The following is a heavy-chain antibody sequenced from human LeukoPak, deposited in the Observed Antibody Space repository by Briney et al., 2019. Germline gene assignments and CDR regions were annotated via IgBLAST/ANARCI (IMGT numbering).Heavy chain of an antibody. Sequence: SETLSLTCNVSGGSISSSYWSWIRQPPGKGLEWVGYIYNTGTTNYNPSLNSRVTISVDTSKNQLSLRLSSVTAADTAVYCCARHEPPGARRHLDYWGQGTLATVSS. CDR3: ARHEPPGARRHLDY. CDR1: GGSISSSY. CDR2: IYNTGTT. D-gene: IGHD1-14*01. J-gene: IGHJ4*02. V-gene: IGHV4-59*08.